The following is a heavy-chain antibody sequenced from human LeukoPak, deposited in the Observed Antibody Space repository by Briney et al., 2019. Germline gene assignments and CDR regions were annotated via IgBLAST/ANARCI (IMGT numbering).Heavy chain of an antibody. D-gene: IGHD3-22*01. CDR1: GFTFNSYA. Sequence: GGSLRLSCVASGFTFNSYAMTWVRQAPGTGLQWVSSIIGGGLNTYYADSVKGRFTISRDNSNKTLYLHMHSLRPEDTAVYFCAKSLMSVVVLTPLDLWGQGTLVTVSS. V-gene: IGHV3-23*01. J-gene: IGHJ4*02. CDR3: AKSLMSVVVLTPLDL. CDR2: IIGGGLNT.